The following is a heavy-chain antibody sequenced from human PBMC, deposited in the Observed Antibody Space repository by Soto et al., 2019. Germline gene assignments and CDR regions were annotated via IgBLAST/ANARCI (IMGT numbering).Heavy chain of an antibody. V-gene: IGHV3-7*05. CDR3: VVGSGWLCDY. J-gene: IGHJ4*02. CDR1: GFTFSTFW. Sequence: EVQLVESGGGLVQPGGSLRLTCAASGFTFSTFWMNWVRLAPGKGLEWVANIEKDGSETNYLDSVKGRFTISGDNAKNSLFLQMNSLSAEDRSVYYCVVGSGWLCDYGGEGTQLTVSS. CDR2: IEKDGSET. D-gene: IGHD6-19*01.